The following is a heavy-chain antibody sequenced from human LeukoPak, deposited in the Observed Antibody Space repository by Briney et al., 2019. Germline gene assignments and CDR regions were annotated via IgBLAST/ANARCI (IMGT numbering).Heavy chain of an antibody. J-gene: IGHJ4*02. Sequence: GGSLRLSCTASGFPFNNYGMHWVRQAPGKGLEWVAVISYDGHNQYYADSVKGRFTISREKSKNTLYLQMNSLRPEDTAVYYCAKALLVESSGYFDYWGQGTQVTVSS. CDR3: AKALLVESSGYFDY. D-gene: IGHD3-22*01. V-gene: IGHV3-30*18. CDR2: ISYDGHNQ. CDR1: GFPFNNYG.